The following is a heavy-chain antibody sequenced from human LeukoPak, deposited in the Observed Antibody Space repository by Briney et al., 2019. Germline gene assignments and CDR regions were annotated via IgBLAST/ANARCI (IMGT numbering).Heavy chain of an antibody. CDR1: GFTFSSYE. J-gene: IGHJ6*02. Sequence: PGGSLRLSCAASGFTFSSYEMNWVRQAPGKGLEWVSYISSSGSTIYYEDSVKGRFTISRDNAKNSLYLQMNSLRAEDTAVYYCARSTTDGSSWYPGYYGMDVWGQGTTVTVSS. V-gene: IGHV3-48*03. D-gene: IGHD6-13*01. CDR3: ARSTTDGSSWYPGYYGMDV. CDR2: ISSSGSTI.